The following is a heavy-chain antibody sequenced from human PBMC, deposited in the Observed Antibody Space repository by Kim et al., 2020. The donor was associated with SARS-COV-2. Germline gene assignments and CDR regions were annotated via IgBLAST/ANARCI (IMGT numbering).Heavy chain of an antibody. Sequence: SETLSLTCAVSGGSISSSNWRSWVRQPPGKGLEWIGEIYHSGSTNYNPSLKSRVTISVDKYKNQFSLKLSSVTAADTAVYYCARPRAGGSSGYYPEAFDVWGQGTMVTVSS. CDR3: ARPRAGGSSGYYPEAFDV. CDR1: GGSISSSNW. J-gene: IGHJ3*01. V-gene: IGHV4-4*02. D-gene: IGHD3-22*01. CDR2: IYHSGST.